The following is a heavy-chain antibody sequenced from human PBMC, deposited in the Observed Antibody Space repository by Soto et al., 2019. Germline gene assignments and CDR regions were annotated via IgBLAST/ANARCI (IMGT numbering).Heavy chain of an antibody. CDR3: AKDQTPLEWLPPRGFDS. D-gene: IGHD3-3*01. Sequence: GGSLRLSCAASGFTFSNYAMSWVRQAPGKGLEWVSTISGVVGNTYYADSVKGRFTISRDNSKNTLYLQMKSLRDEDTAIYYCAKDQTPLEWLPPRGFDSWGQGTLVTVSS. V-gene: IGHV3-23*01. J-gene: IGHJ4*02. CDR2: ISGVVGNT. CDR1: GFTFSNYA.